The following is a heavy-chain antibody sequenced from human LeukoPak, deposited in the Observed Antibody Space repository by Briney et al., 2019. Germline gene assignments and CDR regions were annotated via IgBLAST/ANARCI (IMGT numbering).Heavy chain of an antibody. CDR3: ARGRGFGVVSPYFDY. CDR2: ISYDGSNK. V-gene: IGHV3-30*14. Sequence: GGSLRLSCAASGFTFSAYAMHWVRQAPGKGLEWAAVISYDGSNKDHADSVRGRFTISRDNSRNTLYLQMNNLRVEDTAVYYCARGRGFGVVSPYFDYWGQGTLLTVSS. CDR1: GFTFSAYA. J-gene: IGHJ4*02. D-gene: IGHD3-3*01.